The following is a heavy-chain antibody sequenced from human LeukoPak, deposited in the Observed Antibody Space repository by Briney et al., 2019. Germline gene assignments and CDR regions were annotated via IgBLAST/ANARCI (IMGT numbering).Heavy chain of an antibody. J-gene: IGHJ6*02. CDR2: INANSGST. V-gene: IGHV1-2*02. D-gene: IGHD6-19*01. CDR3: ARDSGITVAGAYYFYTMDV. CDR1: GYTFTGYY. Sequence: ASVKVSCKASGYTFTGYYMHWVRQAAGQGLEWVGWINANSGSTNYAQKFQGRVTMTRDTSISTAYMELNRLRSDDTAVYYCARDSGITVAGAYYFYTMDVWGQGTTVTVSS.